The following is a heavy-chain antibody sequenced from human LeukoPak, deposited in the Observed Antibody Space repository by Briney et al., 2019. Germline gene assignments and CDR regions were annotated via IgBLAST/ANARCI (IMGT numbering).Heavy chain of an antibody. CDR2: IDHNGKS. J-gene: IGHJ5*02. V-gene: IGHV4-34*01. Sequence: SETLSLTCAVYGGSFSGYYWGWIRQPPGKGLEWIGDIDHNGKSNFNPSLNSRVSISLDTSKNQFSLKLISVAAADSATYYCARIASAYCDGGSCYLLGDRFDPWGQGTLVTVSS. D-gene: IGHD2-21*01. CDR1: GGSFSGYY. CDR3: ARIASAYCDGGSCYLLGDRFDP.